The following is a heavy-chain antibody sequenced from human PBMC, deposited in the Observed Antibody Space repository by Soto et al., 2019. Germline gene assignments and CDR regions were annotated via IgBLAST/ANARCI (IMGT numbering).Heavy chain of an antibody. CDR1: GFSFTNAW. CDR3: TTDEVTTRV. J-gene: IGHJ4*02. D-gene: IGHD5-12*01. V-gene: IGHV3-15*01. Sequence: GGSLRLSCAASGFSFTNAWMSCVRQAPGKGLEWVGRIKSKSDGGTTDHAAPVRGRFTISRDDSKNTVYLQMNSLKTEDTAVYYCTTDEVTTRVWGQGTLVTVSS. CDR2: IKSKSDGGTT.